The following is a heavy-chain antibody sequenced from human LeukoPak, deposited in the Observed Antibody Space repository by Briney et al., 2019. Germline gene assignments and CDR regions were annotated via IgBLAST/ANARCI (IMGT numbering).Heavy chain of an antibody. CDR3: ARGGYTCYDFWSGYLKSYYFDY. J-gene: IGHJ4*02. CDR2: INHSGST. V-gene: IGHV4-34*01. Sequence: SETLSLTCAVYGGSFSGYYWSWIRQPPGKGLEWIGEINHSGSTNYNPSLKSRVNISVDTSKNQFSLKLSSVTAADTAVYYCARGGYTCYDFWSGYLKSYYFDYWGQGTLVTVSS. D-gene: IGHD3-3*01. CDR1: GGSFSGYY.